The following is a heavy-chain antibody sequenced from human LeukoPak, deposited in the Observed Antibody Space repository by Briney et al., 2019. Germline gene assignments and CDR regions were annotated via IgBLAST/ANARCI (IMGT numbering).Heavy chain of an antibody. V-gene: IGHV4-31*11. J-gene: IGHJ5*02. CDR2: IYYSGST. Sequence: KPSETLSLTCAVYGGSFSGYYWSWIRQHPGKGLEWIGYIYYSGSTYYNPSLKSRVTISVDTSKNQFSLKLSSVTAADTAVYYCARDYCSSTSCYKGGRWFDPWGQGTLVTVSS. CDR3: ARDYCSSTSCYKGGRWFDP. CDR1: GGSFSGYY. D-gene: IGHD2-2*02.